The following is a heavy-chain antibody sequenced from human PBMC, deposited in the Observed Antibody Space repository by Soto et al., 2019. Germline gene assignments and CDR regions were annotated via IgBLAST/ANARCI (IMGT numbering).Heavy chain of an antibody. CDR3: ARDFGETTVTTGTNY. V-gene: IGHV1-46*01. CDR2: INPSGGST. J-gene: IGHJ4*02. D-gene: IGHD4-17*01. CDR1: GYGFTSYY. Sequence: GASVKVTCKASGYGFTSYYMHWVRQATGQGLEWMGIINPSGGSTSYAQKFQGRVTMTRDTSTSTVYMELSSLRSEDTAVYYCARDFGETTVTTGTNYWGQGTLVTVPQ.